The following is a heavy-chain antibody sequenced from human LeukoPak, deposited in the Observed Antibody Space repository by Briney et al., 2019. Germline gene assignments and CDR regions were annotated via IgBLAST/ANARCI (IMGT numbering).Heavy chain of an antibody. CDR3: ARGREYYDILTGYS. D-gene: IGHD3-9*01. CDR2: INWNGGST. V-gene: IGHV3-20*04. J-gene: IGHJ4*02. Sequence: RGSLRLSCAASGFTFDDYGMSWVRQAPGKGLEWVSGINWNGGSTGYADSVKGRFTISRGNAKNSLYLQMNSLRAEDTALYYCARGREYYDILTGYSWGQGTLVTVSS. CDR1: GFTFDDYG.